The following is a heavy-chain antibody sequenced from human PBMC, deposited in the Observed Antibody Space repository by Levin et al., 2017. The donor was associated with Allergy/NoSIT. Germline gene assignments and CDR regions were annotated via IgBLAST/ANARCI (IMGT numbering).Heavy chain of an antibody. V-gene: IGHV3-23*01. D-gene: IGHD4-17*01. CDR1: GFTFSSYA. Sequence: GESLKISCAASGFTFSSYAMSWVRQAPGKGLEWVSAISGSGGSTYYADSVKGRFTISRDNSKNTLYLQMNSLRAEDTAVYYCATVTTGGAFDIWGQGTMVTVSS. CDR2: ISGSGGST. CDR3: ATVTTGGAFDI. J-gene: IGHJ3*02.